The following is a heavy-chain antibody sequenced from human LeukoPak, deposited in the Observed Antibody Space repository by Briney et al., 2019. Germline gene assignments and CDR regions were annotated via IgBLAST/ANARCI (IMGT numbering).Heavy chain of an antibody. CDR3: ARWWDYDSSGYYFTY. Sequence: PGGSLRLSCAASGFTFSSYAMNWVRQAPWKGLEWVSTISGSGGRTYHADSVKGRFTISRDNSKNTLYLQMNSLRAEDTAVHYCARWWDYDSSGYYFTYWGQGTLVTVSS. V-gene: IGHV3-23*01. CDR1: GFTFSSYA. J-gene: IGHJ4*02. D-gene: IGHD3-22*01. CDR2: ISGSGGRT.